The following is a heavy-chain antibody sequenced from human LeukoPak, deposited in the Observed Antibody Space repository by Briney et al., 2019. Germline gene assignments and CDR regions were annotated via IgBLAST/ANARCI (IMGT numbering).Heavy chain of an antibody. V-gene: IGHV3-30*01. CDR1: GFTFSSYA. D-gene: IGHD3-16*01. CDR2: ISNDGSQE. J-gene: IGHJ6*03. CDR3: AREAEIRRNFYYMDV. Sequence: GGSLRLSCVASGFTFSSYALFWVRQAPGKGLEWLAVISNDGSQEYYADSLRGRFSIARDNSKNTLFLDMNGLTGEDTAVYYCAREAEIRRNFYYMDVWGQGTTVTVSS.